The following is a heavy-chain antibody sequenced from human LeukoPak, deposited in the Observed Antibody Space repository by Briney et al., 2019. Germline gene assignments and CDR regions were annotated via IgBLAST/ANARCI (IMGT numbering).Heavy chain of an antibody. CDR1: GFSFSSYA. Sequence: GRSLRLSCAASGFSFSSYAMFWVRQAAGKGLEWVAVISDDGSNKYYADSVKGRFTISRDNSKNTLYLQMNSLRVEDAAVYYCWTYYYDTRSYFDYWGQGTLVTVSS. D-gene: IGHD3-22*01. V-gene: IGHV3-30-3*01. CDR2: ISDDGSNK. J-gene: IGHJ4*02. CDR3: WTYYYDTRSYFDY.